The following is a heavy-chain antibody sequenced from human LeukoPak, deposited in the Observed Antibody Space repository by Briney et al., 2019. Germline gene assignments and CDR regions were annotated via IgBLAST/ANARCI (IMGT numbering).Heavy chain of an antibody. Sequence: GGSLRLSCAASGFTFSTYWMTWVRQAPGKGLEWVANIKQAGSEKYYVDSVKGRFTISRDNAKNSLCLQMNSLRAEDTAVYYCARLIYYDSSGSPPAFDIWGQGTMVTVSS. J-gene: IGHJ3*02. CDR3: ARLIYYDSSGSPPAFDI. D-gene: IGHD3-22*01. V-gene: IGHV3-7*01. CDR1: GFTFSTYW. CDR2: IKQAGSEK.